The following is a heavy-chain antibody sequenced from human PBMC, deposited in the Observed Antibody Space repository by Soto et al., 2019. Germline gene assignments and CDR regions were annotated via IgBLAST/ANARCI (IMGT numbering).Heavy chain of an antibody. D-gene: IGHD2-2*01. Sequence: LRLSCAASGFTFSSYAMSWVRQAPGKGLEWVSAISGSGGSTYYADSVKGRFTISRDNSKNTLYLQMNSLRAEDTAVYYCAKRGYCSSTSCYDYYYYGMDVWGQGTAVTVSS. CDR1: GFTFSSYA. J-gene: IGHJ6*02. CDR2: ISGSGGST. V-gene: IGHV3-23*01. CDR3: AKRGYCSSTSCYDYYYYGMDV.